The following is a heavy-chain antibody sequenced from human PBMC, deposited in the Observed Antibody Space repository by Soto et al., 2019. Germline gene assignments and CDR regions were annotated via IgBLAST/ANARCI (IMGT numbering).Heavy chain of an antibody. J-gene: IGHJ6*02. D-gene: IGHD5-18*01. Sequence: SVKVSCKASGGTFSSYAISWVRQAPVQGLEWMGGIIPIFGTANYAQKFQGRVTITADKSTSTAYMELSSLRSEDTAVYYCAREDTAMVKIDYYYYYGMDVWGQGTTVTVSS. CDR1: GGTFSSYA. CDR3: AREDTAMVKIDYYYYYGMDV. V-gene: IGHV1-69*06. CDR2: IIPIFGTA.